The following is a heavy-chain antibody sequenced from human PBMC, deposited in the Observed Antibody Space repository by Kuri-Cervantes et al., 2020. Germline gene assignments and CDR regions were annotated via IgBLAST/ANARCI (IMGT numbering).Heavy chain of an antibody. J-gene: IGHJ4*02. V-gene: IGHV3-21*01. CDR3: ARDFYRGRDH. Sequence: ETLSLTCAASGFTFSSYSMNWVRQAPGKGLEWVSSISSSSSYIYYADSVKGRFTISRDNAKNSLYLQMNSLRAEDTAVYYCARDFYRGRDHWGQGTLVTVSS. CDR1: GFTFSSYS. D-gene: IGHD2/OR15-2a*01. CDR2: ISSSSSYI.